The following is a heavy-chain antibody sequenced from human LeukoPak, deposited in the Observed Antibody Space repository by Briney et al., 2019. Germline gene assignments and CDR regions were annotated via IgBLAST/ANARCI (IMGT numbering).Heavy chain of an antibody. CDR3: AMKHDYGDYLRPYYYYYYGMDV. V-gene: IGHV3-23*01. CDR1: GFTFSSYA. Sequence: GGSLRLSCAASGFTFSSYAMSWVRQAPGKGLEWVSAISGSGGSTYCADSVKGRFTISRDNSKNTLYLQMNSLRAEDTAVYYCAMKHDYGDYLRPYYYYYYGMDVWGQGTTVTVSS. CDR2: ISGSGGST. D-gene: IGHD4-17*01. J-gene: IGHJ6*02.